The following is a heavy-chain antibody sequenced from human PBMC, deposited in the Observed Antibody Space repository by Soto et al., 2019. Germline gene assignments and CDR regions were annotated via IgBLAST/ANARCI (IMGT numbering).Heavy chain of an antibody. J-gene: IGHJ5*02. V-gene: IGHV1-69*13. CDR3: ASVSGYSYGNRPANWFDP. CDR2: IIPIFGTA. D-gene: IGHD5-18*01. Sequence: GASVKVSCKASGGTFSSYAINWVRQAPGQGLEWMGGIIPIFGTANYAQKFQGRVTITADESTSTAYMELSSLRSEDTAVYYCASVSGYSYGNRPANWFDPWGQGTLVTV. CDR1: GGTFSSYA.